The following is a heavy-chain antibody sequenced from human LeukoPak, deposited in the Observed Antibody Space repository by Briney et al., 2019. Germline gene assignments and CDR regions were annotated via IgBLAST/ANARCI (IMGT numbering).Heavy chain of an antibody. CDR2: ISPYTGNT. D-gene: IGHD2-2*01. CDR3: TREAEDLPGAITFLY. Sequence: ASVKVSCKASGYSFTGYGVSWVRQPPGQGLEWMGWISPYTGNTYYVHDLRGRVTVTADTSTNTVYMELRSLRSDDTAVYYCTREAEDLPGAITFLYWGQGTLVTVSS. V-gene: IGHV1-18*01. J-gene: IGHJ4*02. CDR1: GYSFTGYG.